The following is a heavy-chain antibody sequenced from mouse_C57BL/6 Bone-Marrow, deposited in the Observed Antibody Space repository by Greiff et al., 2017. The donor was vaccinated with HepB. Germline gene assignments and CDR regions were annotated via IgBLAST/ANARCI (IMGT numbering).Heavy chain of an antibody. J-gene: IGHJ3*01. CDR1: GYTFTSYW. Sequence: VQLQQSGAELVKPGDSVKLSCKASGYTFTSYWMHWVKQRPGQCLEWIGMSHPYSGSTNYNQKFKSQATLTVDKSSSTAYMKLSSLTAEDSAVYYCAREGDYYDYDGFAYWGQGTLVTVSA. D-gene: IGHD2-4*01. CDR3: AREGDYYDYDGFAY. V-gene: IGHV1-64*01. CDR2: SHPYSGST.